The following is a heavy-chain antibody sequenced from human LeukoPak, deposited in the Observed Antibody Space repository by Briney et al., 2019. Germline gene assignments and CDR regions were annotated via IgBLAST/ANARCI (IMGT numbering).Heavy chain of an antibody. Sequence: KSGGSLRLSCAASGFISTYSMNWVRQAPGKGLEWVSSISSSSSYIYYADSVKGRFTISRDNAKNSLYLQMNSLRAEDTAVYYCAREDGDAFDIWGQGTMVTVSS. V-gene: IGHV3-21*01. J-gene: IGHJ3*02. CDR3: AREDGDAFDI. CDR2: ISSSSSYI. CDR1: GFISTYS. D-gene: IGHD5-24*01.